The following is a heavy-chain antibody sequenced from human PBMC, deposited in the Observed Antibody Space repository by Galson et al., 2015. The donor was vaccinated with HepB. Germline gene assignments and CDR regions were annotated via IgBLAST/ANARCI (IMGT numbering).Heavy chain of an antibody. Sequence: SVKVSCKASGYTLTNYAMNWVRQAPGQGLEWMGWINTNTGNPTYAQGFTGRFVFSLDTSVSTAYLQISSLEAEDTAVYYCARVNSGDDYWGQGTLVTVSS. CDR3: ARVNSGDDY. D-gene: IGHD7-27*01. CDR2: INTNTGNP. J-gene: IGHJ4*02. V-gene: IGHV7-4-1*02. CDR1: GYTLTNYA.